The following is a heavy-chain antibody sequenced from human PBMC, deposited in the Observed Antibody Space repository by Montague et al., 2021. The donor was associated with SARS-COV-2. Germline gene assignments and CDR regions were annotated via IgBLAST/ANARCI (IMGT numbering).Heavy chain of an antibody. D-gene: IGHD3-10*01. V-gene: IGHV4-34*01. CDR2: IHHCGST. Sequence: SETLSLTFAVHGGSFSTYSWNWIRQPPGKGLEWIGEIHHCGSTNYNPSLKSRVTISADTSKNQFSLKLTSVAAADTAVYYCARLGDGVVPSPILGVGPYYAAEYMDVWGKGTTVTVSS. CDR1: GGSFSTYS. J-gene: IGHJ6*03. CDR3: ARLGDGVVPSPILGVGPYYAAEYMDV.